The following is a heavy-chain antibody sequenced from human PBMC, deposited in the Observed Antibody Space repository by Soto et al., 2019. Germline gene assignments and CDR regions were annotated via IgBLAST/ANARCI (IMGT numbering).Heavy chain of an antibody. Sequence: PGESLKISCRVSGYSFTTYWIGWVRQMSGKGLEWVGIVHPGDSETRYSSSFQGRVTISADRSINTAYLQWNSLEASDTAFYFCARSPRSSPYFDYWGQGALVTVSS. CDR1: GYSFTTYW. V-gene: IGHV5-51*01. CDR2: VHPGDSET. J-gene: IGHJ4*02. CDR3: ARSPRSSPYFDY. D-gene: IGHD6-13*01.